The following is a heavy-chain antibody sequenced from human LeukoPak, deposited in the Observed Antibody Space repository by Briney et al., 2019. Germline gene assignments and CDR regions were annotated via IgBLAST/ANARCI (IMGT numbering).Heavy chain of an antibody. CDR1: GFNFYPYA. J-gene: IGHJ4*02. CDR2: ISGSSSHT. V-gene: IGHV3-23*01. Sequence: PGGSLRLSCAASGFNFYPYAMSWVRQAPGRGLEWVSGISGSSSHTESADSVKGRFTISRDNSKNTLYLQMNSLRADDAAVYYCGKEYDYTNGSPQCGFDHWGQGTLVTVSS. D-gene: IGHD3-16*01. CDR3: GKEYDYTNGSPQCGFDH.